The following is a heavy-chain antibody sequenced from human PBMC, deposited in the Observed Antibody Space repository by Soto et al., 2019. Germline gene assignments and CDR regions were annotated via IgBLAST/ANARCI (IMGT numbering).Heavy chain of an antibody. D-gene: IGHD6-13*01. CDR1: GYTFTSYD. V-gene: IGHV1-8*01. CDR2: MNPNSGNT. J-gene: IGHJ3*02. Sequence: QVQLVQSGAEVKKPGASVKVSCKASGYTFTSYDINWVRRATGQGLEWMGWMNPNSGNTDYAQKFQGRVTMTRNTSISTAYMELSSLRSEDTAVYYCARAPDSIADAFDIWGQGTMVTVSS. CDR3: ARAPDSIADAFDI.